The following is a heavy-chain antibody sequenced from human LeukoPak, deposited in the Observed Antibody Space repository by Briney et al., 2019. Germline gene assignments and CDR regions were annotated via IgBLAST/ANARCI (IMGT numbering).Heavy chain of an antibody. J-gene: IGHJ4*02. V-gene: IGHV3-30*04. CDR2: LSYDGSNK. CDR3: ATLPRSGDYCGGDCYDY. D-gene: IGHD2-21*01. CDR1: GFTFSSYA. Sequence: GSLRLSCAASGFTFSSYAIQWVRQAPGKGLEWVAVLSYDGSNKYYAHSVKGRFTISRDNSKNTLYLQMNSLRAEDTAVYNCATLPRSGDYCGGDCYDYWGQGTLVTVSS.